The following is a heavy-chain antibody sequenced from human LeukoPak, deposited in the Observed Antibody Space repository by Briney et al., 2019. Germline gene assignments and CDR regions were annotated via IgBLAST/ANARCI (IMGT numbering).Heavy chain of an antibody. CDR1: GYTFTSYG. CDR2: ISAYNGNT. D-gene: IGHD6-13*01. Sequence: ASVKVSCKASGYTFTSYGISWVRQAPGQGLEGMGWISAYNGNTNYAQKLQGRVTMTTDTSTSTAYMELRSLRSDDTAVYYCARDVSSSSWSAYGMDVWGKGTTVTVSS. CDR3: ARDVSSSSWSAYGMDV. V-gene: IGHV1-18*04. J-gene: IGHJ6*04.